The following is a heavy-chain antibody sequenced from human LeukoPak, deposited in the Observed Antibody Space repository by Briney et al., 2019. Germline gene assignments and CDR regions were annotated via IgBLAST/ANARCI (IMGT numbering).Heavy chain of an antibody. D-gene: IGHD5-24*01. V-gene: IGHV3-23*01. CDR3: AKVGDVYNSGVRDY. CDR1: GFIFSSYG. CDR2: ISGAGTYT. Sequence: AGGSVSLSCAASGFIFSSYGMIGVPPAPGRGREWVSTISGAGTYTYYADSVKGRFTISRDNSKNTLYLQMNSLRAEDTAVYYCAKVGDVYNSGVRDYWGQGNLVTVSS. J-gene: IGHJ4*02.